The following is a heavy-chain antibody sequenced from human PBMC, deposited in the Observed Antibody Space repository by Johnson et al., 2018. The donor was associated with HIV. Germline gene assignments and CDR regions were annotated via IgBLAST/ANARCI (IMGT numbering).Heavy chain of an antibody. CDR2: IKQDGSEK. CDR1: GFTFSSYW. D-gene: IGHD6-19*01. Sequence: VQLVESGGGLVQPGGSLRLSCAVSGFTFSSYWMSWVRQAPGRGLEWVANIKQDGSEKYYVDSVKGRFTISRDNAKSSLYLQMNSLRVEDTAVYYCARDGIYSSPWDAFDIWGQRTLVTVSS. CDR3: ARDGIYSSPWDAFDI. J-gene: IGHJ3*02. V-gene: IGHV3-7*01.